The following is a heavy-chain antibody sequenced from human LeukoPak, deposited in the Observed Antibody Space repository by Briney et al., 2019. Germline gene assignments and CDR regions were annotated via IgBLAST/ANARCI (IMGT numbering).Heavy chain of an antibody. CDR3: AGTTVANLDY. CDR2: ISGSGAYI. J-gene: IGHJ4*02. CDR1: GFTFRSYT. D-gene: IGHD4-17*01. V-gene: IGHV3-21*01. Sequence: GGSLRLSCAASGFTFRSYTMNWVRQAPGKGLEWVSCISGSGAYIYYADSVKGRFTISRDNAKNSLYLQMNSLRDEDTAVYYCAGTTVANLDYWGQGTLVTVSS.